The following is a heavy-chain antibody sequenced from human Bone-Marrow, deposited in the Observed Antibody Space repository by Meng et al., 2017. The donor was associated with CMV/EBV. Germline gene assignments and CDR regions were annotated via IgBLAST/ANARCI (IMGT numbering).Heavy chain of an antibody. D-gene: IGHD2-21*02. J-gene: IGHJ4*02. CDR2: IDWDDDK. V-gene: IGHV2-70D*14. CDR3: ARTHSDSDSPFDY. Sequence: SGPTLVKPTQTLTLTCTFPGFSLSTSGMRVSWIRQPPGKALEWLGRIDWDDDKFYSTSLKTRLTISKDTSKNQVVLTMTNMDPVDTATYFCARTHSDSDSPFDYWGQGTLVTVSS. CDR1: GFSLSTSGMR.